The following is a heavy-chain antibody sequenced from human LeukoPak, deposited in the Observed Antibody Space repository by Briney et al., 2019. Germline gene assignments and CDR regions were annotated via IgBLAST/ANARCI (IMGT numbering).Heavy chain of an antibody. CDR3: ARQDGNSEFYFDS. D-gene: IGHD4-23*01. J-gene: IGHJ4*02. Sequence: GESPKISCQSSGHNFIYYCIALGRQMPGRGLEWMGIIYPGDYDTRYSPSFQGQVPISADKSLSTAFLQLKSLKASDTAMYYCARQDGNSEFYFDSWGQGTLVTVSS. CDR2: IYPGDYDT. CDR1: GHNFIYYC. V-gene: IGHV5-51*01.